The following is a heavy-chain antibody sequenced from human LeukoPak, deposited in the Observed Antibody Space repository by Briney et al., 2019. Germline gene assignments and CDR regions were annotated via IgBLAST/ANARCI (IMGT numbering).Heavy chain of an antibody. D-gene: IGHD4-23*01. CDR1: GFTFSSYW. Sequence: PGGSLRLSCAAYGFTFSSYWMSWVRQAPGKGLEWVANIKQDGSEKYYVDSVTGRFTISRDNAKNSLYLQMNSLRAEDTAVYYCARGQLPDYWGQGTLVTVSS. J-gene: IGHJ4*02. CDR2: IKQDGSEK. V-gene: IGHV3-7*03. CDR3: ARGQLPDY.